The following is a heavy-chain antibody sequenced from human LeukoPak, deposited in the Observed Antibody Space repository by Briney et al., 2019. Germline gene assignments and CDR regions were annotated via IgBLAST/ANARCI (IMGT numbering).Heavy chain of an antibody. D-gene: IGHD2-2*01. J-gene: IGHJ4*02. CDR1: GFTFSSCS. Sequence: GGSLRLSCAASGFTFSSCSMNWVRQAPGKGLEWISYIGISSGNTKYADSVKGRFTISGDKAKNSVYLQMNSLRVEDTAVYYCARDTKYAFDNWGQGTLVTVSS. V-gene: IGHV3-48*01. CDR3: ARDTKYAFDN. CDR2: IGISSGNT.